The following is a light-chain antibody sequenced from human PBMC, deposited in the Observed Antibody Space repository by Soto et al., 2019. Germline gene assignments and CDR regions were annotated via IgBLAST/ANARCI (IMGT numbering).Light chain of an antibody. V-gene: IGLV6-57*03. CDR1: SGNIASNY. CDR2: EDN. CDR3: QSYDSASQV. Sequence: NFMLTQPHSVSESPGKTVTISCTRSSGNIASNYVQWFQQRPGSAPSTIIYEDNQRPSGVPVRFSGSIDSSSNSASLTISGLKTEDEADYYCQSYDSASQVFGGGTKVTVL. J-gene: IGLJ2*01.